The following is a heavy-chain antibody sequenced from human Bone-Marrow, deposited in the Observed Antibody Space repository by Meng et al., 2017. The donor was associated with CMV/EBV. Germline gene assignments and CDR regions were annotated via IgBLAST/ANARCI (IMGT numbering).Heavy chain of an antibody. CDR3: ARDSSSPDYGMDF. J-gene: IGHJ6*02. V-gene: IGHV4-39*07. D-gene: IGHD6-6*01. Sequence: GSLRLSCTVSGGSISSSSYYWGWIRQPPGKGLEWIGNIYYSGSTYYNPSLKSRVTISVDTSKNQFSLKLSSVTAADTAVYYCARDSSSPDYGMDFWGQGTTVTVSS. CDR1: GGSISSSSYY. CDR2: IYYSGST.